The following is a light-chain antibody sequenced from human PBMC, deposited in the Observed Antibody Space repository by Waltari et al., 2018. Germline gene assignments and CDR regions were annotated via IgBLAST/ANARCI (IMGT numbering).Light chain of an antibody. CDR1: SSDVGGYNY. CDR2: EVS. V-gene: IGLV2-14*01. CDR3: SSYTSSSTRVV. Sequence: QSALTQPASVSGSPGQSLTIPCTGTSSDVGGYNYVSWYQPHPGKAPKLMIYEVSNRPSGVSNRFSGSKSGNTASLTISGLQAEDEADYYCSSYTSSSTRVVFGGGTKLTVL. J-gene: IGLJ2*01.